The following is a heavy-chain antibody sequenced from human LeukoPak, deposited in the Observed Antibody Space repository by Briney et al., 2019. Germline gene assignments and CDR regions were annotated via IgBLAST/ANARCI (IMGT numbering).Heavy chain of an antibody. CDR1: GYTFTGSY. Sequence: GASVKVSCKASGYTFTGSYMHWVRQAPGQGLEWMGWINPNSGGTNYAQKFQGRVTMTRDTSISTAYMELKRLRSDDTAVYYCARDGYSNNTWFDPWGQGTQVTVSS. J-gene: IGHJ5*02. CDR2: INPNSGGT. V-gene: IGHV1-2*02. CDR3: ARDGYSNNTWFDP. D-gene: IGHD4-11*01.